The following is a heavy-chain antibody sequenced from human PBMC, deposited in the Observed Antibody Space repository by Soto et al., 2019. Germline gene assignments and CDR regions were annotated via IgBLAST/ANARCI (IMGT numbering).Heavy chain of an antibody. CDR2: ISNDGSNK. CDR1: GFTFSSYA. V-gene: IGHV3-30-3*01. Sequence: QVQLVESGGGVVQPGRSLRLSCAASGFTFSSYAMHWVRQAPGKGLEWVALISNDGSNKYYADSVKGRFTISRDNSKNTLYLQMNSLRAEDTALYYCASEGGTVKAWFPAYWGQGTLVTVSS. CDR3: ASEGGTVKAWFPAY. D-gene: IGHD2-8*02. J-gene: IGHJ4*02.